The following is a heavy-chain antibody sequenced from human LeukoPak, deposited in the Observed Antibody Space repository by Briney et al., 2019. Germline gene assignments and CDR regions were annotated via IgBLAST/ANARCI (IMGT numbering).Heavy chain of an antibody. D-gene: IGHD4-17*01. CDR2: INPILGIA. Sequence: ASVKVSCKASGGTFSSYAISWVRQAPGQGLEWMGRINPILGIANYAQKFQGRVTITADKSTSTAYMELSSLRSEDTAVYYCARDLDYGDWDYWGQGTLVTVSS. CDR1: GGTFSSYA. CDR3: ARDLDYGDWDY. J-gene: IGHJ4*02. V-gene: IGHV1-69*04.